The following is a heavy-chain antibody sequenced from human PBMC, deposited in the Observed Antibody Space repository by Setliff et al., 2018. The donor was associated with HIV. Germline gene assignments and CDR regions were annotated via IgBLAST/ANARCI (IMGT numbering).Heavy chain of an antibody. Sequence: ASVKVSCKASGYTFTGYYIHWVRRAPGQGLEWMGRINPSSGGTNYAPKFQGRVTMTRDKSISTAYMELSRLRSDDTAVYYCATWGGSPDGYFYYCMDVWGKGTTVTAP. V-gene: IGHV1-2*06. CDR1: GYTFTGYY. J-gene: IGHJ6*03. D-gene: IGHD1-26*01. CDR3: ATWGGSPDGYFYYCMDV. CDR2: INPSSGGT.